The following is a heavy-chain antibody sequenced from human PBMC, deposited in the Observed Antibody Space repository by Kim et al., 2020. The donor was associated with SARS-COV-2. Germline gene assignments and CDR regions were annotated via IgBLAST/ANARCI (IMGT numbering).Heavy chain of an antibody. CDR2: ISWNSGSI. CDR1: GFTFDDYA. J-gene: IGHJ3*02. D-gene: IGHD6-13*01. Sequence: GGSLRLSCAASGFTFDDYAMHWVRQAPGKGLEWVSGISWNSGSIGYEDSVKGRFTISRDNAKNSLYLQMNSLRAEDTALYYCAKDRSITAAGVYDAFDIWGQGTMVTVSS. CDR3: AKDRSITAAGVYDAFDI. V-gene: IGHV3-9*01.